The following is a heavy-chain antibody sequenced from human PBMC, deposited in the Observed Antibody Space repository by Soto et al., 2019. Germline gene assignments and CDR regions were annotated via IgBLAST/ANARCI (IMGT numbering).Heavy chain of an antibody. CDR2: ISSSSSTI. D-gene: IGHD3-10*01. V-gene: IGHV3-48*01. CDR1: GFTFSSYS. CDR3: ARESVGPYSSSSLLVNYYGSGSYYHY. J-gene: IGHJ4*02. Sequence: GGSLRLSCAASGFTFSSYSMNWVRQAPGKGLEWVSYISSSSSTIYYADSVKGRFTISRDNAKNSLYLQMNSLRAEDTALYYCARESVGPYSSSSLLVNYYGSGSYYHYWGQGTLVTVSS.